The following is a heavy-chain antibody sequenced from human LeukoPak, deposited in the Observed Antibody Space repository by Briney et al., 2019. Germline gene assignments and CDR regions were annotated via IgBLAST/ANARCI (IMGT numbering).Heavy chain of an antibody. V-gene: IGHV3-48*04. J-gene: IGHJ3*02. D-gene: IGHD3-10*01. CDR1: GFTISSHS. Sequence: GGSLRLSCAASGFTISSHSMNWVRQAPGKGLEWVSFISRGDGTIYYADSVKGRFTISRDNAKNSLYLQMNSLRAEDTAVYYCASRYGSATDAFDIWGQGTMVTVSS. CDR2: ISRGDGTI. CDR3: ASRYGSATDAFDI.